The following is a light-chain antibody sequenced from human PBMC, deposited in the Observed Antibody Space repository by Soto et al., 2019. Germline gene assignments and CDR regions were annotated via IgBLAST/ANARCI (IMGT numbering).Light chain of an antibody. V-gene: IGLV1-44*01. J-gene: IGLJ3*02. CDR3: AAWDDILNGWV. CDR2: SNS. Sequence: QPVLTQPPSASGTPGQRVTISCSGSSSNIGSKTVNWYQQFPGTAPKVVIYSNSQRPSGVPDRFSGSKSGTSGYLTISGLQSEDEADYYCAAWDDILNGWVFGGGTKVTVL. CDR1: SSNIGSKT.